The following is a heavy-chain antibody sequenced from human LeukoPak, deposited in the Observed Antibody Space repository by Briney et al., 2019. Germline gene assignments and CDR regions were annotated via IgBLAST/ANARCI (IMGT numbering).Heavy chain of an antibody. CDR3: ARDRTGSGCMDV. J-gene: IGHJ6*04. CDR1: GGTFSSYA. Sequence: SVKVSCKASGGTFSSYAISWVRQAPGQGLEWMGGIIPIFGTANYAQKFQGRVTITADESTSTAYMELSSLRSEDTAVYYCARDRTGSGCMDVWGKGTTVTVSS. D-gene: IGHD3-10*01. V-gene: IGHV1-69*13. CDR2: IIPIFGTA.